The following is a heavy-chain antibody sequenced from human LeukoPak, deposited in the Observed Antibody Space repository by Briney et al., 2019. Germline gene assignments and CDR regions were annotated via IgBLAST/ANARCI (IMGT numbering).Heavy chain of an antibody. CDR2: INPNSGGT. J-gene: IGHJ4*02. CDR3: ARSTVTSLFVY. D-gene: IGHD4-17*01. CDR1: GYTFTGYY. Sequence: ASVKVSCKASGYTFTGYYMHWVRQAPGQGLEWMGWINPNSGGTNYALKFQGWVTMTRDTSISTAYMELSRLRSDDTAVYYCARSTVTSLFVYWGQGTLVTVSS. V-gene: IGHV1-2*04.